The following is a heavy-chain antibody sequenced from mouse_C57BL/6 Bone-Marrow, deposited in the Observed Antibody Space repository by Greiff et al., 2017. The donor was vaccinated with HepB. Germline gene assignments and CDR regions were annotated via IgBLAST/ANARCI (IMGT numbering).Heavy chain of an antibody. D-gene: IGHD6-1*01. CDR2: IDPSDSYT. CDR1: GYTFTSYW. CDR3: AREGASLAMGY. J-gene: IGHJ4*01. Sequence: QVQLQQPGAELVRPGTSVKLSCKASGYTFTSYWMHWVKQRPGQGLEWIGVIDPSDSYTNYNQKFKGKATLTVDTSSSTAYMQLSSLTSEDSAVYYCAREGASLAMGYWGQGTSVTVSS. V-gene: IGHV1-59*01.